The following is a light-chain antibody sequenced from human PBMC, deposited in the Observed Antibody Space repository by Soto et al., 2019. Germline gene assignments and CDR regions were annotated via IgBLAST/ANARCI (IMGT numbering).Light chain of an antibody. V-gene: IGLV1-47*01. CDR3: DAWDDSLSGPL. Sequence: QSVLTQSPSASGTPGQRVIISCSGTSSNIGTNYVYWYQQLPGTAPKVLIYSNDKRPSGVPNRFSGSKSGTSASLAISGLRSEDEADYYCDAWDDSLSGPLFGGGTKLTVL. CDR2: SND. CDR1: SSNIGTNY. J-gene: IGLJ2*01.